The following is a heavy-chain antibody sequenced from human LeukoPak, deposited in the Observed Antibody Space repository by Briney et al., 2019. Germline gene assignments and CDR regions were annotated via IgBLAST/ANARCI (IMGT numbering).Heavy chain of an antibody. CDR2: IYHSGST. CDR1: GGSISSSTW. Sequence: SGTLSLTCAVSGGSISSSTWWSWVRQPPGKGLEWIGEIYHSGSTNYNPSLKSRVTISVDKSKNQFSLELTSVAAADTAVYYCASKLYGDARTFDYWGQGTLVTVSS. J-gene: IGHJ4*02. D-gene: IGHD4-17*01. CDR3: ASKLYGDARTFDY. V-gene: IGHV4-4*02.